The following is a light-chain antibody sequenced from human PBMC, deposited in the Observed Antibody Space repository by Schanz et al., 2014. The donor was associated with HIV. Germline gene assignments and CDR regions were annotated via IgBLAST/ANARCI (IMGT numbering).Light chain of an antibody. CDR3: SSYTSSSTVL. V-gene: IGLV2-14*01. J-gene: IGLJ2*01. Sequence: QSALIQPPSVSGSPGQSITISCTGTSSDVGGYNYVSWYQQHPGKAPKLMIYDVSNRPSGVSNRFSGSKSGNTASLTISGLQAEDEAEYYCSSYTSSSTVLFGGGTKLTVL. CDR1: SSDVGGYNY. CDR2: DVS.